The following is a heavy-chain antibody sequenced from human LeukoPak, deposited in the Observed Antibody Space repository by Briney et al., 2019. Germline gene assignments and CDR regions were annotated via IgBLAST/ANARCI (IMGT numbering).Heavy chain of an antibody. J-gene: IGHJ4*02. CDR3: AIQPPGYDSGWPFFAY. CDR2: IHSPGNT. Sequence: PGGSLSLSCAASGFTVSSNHMSWVRRTPGKGLEWVSVIHSPGNTYYADSVKGRFSISRDNSKNTLYLQMNSLTAEDTAIYYCAIQPPGYDSGWPFFAYWGQGILVTVSS. V-gene: IGHV3-53*01. CDR1: GFTVSSNH. D-gene: IGHD6-19*01.